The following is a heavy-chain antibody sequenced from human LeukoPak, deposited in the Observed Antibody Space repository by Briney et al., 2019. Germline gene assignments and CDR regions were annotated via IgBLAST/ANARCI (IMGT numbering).Heavy chain of an antibody. D-gene: IGHD2-2*01. CDR3: ARARVVVPAAIGYWFDP. CDR2: INHSGST. J-gene: IGHJ5*02. Sequence: SETLSLTCAVYGGSFNGYYWSWIRQPPGKALEWIGEINHSGSTNYNPSLKSRVTISVDTSKNQFSLKLSSVTAADTAVYYCARARVVVPAAIGYWFDPWGQGTLVTVSS. CDR1: GGSFNGYY. V-gene: IGHV4-34*01.